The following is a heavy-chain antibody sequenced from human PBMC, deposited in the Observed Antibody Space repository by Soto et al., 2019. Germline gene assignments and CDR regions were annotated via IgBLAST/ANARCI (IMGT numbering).Heavy chain of an antibody. CDR3: ARYYSGYDYNWFDP. J-gene: IGHJ5*02. V-gene: IGHV4-59*01. CDR1: GGSISSYY. D-gene: IGHD5-12*01. CDR2: IYYSGST. Sequence: PSETLSLTCTVSGGSISSYYWSWIRQPPGKGLEWIGYIYYSGSTNYNPSLKSRVTISVDTSKNQFSLKLSSVTAADTAVYYCARYYSGYDYNWFDPWGQGTLVTVSS.